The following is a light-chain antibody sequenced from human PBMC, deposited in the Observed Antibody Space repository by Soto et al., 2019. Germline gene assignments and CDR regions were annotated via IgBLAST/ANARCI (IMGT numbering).Light chain of an antibody. J-gene: IGKJ5*01. CDR3: QQYAHWPIT. CDR2: GIS. Sequence: EVVVTQSPATLSLSPGERATLSCRTSQSVNSNYLAWYQQRRGQAPRLLIYGISTRATGIPGRFSASGSGTEFTLTICSLQPEDFAVYYCQQYAHWPITFGQGTRLDI. CDR1: QSVNSN. V-gene: IGKV3D-15*01.